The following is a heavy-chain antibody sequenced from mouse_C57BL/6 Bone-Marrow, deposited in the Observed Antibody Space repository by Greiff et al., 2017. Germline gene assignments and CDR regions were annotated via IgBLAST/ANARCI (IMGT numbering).Heavy chain of an antibody. CDR1: GFNIKDDY. J-gene: IGHJ3*01. V-gene: IGHV14-4*01. CDR2: IDPENGDT. D-gene: IGHD2-3*01. CDR3: TTSPFYDGYTWFAY. Sequence: EVQLQQSGAELVRPGASVKLSCTASGFNIKDDYMHWVKQRPEQGLEWIGWIDPENGDTEYASKFQGKATITADASSNTAYLQLSSLTSEDTAVYYCTTSPFYDGYTWFAYWGQGTLVTVSA.